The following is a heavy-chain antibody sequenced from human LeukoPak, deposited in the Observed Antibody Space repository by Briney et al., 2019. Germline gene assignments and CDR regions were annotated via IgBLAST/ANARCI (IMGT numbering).Heavy chain of an antibody. V-gene: IGHV3-23*01. D-gene: IGHD2-21*01. J-gene: IGHJ4*02. Sequence: GGSLRLSCAASGFSVSNDYMSWVRQAPGEGLEWVSGISGSGVSTYYTDSVKGRFTISRDNSKNTLHLQMRSLRAEDTALYYCVKDRCDRATCPEVWGQGTLVTVSS. CDR2: ISGSGVST. CDR1: GFSVSNDY. CDR3: VKDRCDRATCPEV.